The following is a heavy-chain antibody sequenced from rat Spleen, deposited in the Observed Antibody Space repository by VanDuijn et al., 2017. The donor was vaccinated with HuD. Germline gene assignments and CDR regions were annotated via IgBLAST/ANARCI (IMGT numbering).Heavy chain of an antibody. D-gene: IGHD4-3*01. V-gene: IGHV5-20*01. CDR3: ARPRHNSGYVWFAY. CDR2: ISYDGGST. J-gene: IGHJ3*01. CDR1: GFTFSDYY. Sequence: EVQLAESGGGLVQPGRSLKLSCAASGFTFSDYYMAWVRQAPTKGLEWVASISYDGGSTNYRDSVKGRFTISRDNAKSTLYLQMDSLRSEDTATYYCARPRHNSGYVWFAYWGQGTLVTVSS.